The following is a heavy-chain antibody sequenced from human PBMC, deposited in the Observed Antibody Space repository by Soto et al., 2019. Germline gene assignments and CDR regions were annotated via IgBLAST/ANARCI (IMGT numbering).Heavy chain of an antibody. CDR2: IFSSGTT. CDR1: GDSISSGNKY. D-gene: IGHD3-16*01. Sequence: SEALSPTSTVSGDSISSGNKYWRWIRQPPGKGLEWIEYIFSSGTTYYNPSLKSRLTMSLDASQNQFSLKLNSLTDADTAVYFCARVPSPFDYYYAMDVWGEGTTVTVS. V-gene: IGHV4-30-4*01. CDR3: ARVPSPFDYYYAMDV. J-gene: IGHJ6*02.